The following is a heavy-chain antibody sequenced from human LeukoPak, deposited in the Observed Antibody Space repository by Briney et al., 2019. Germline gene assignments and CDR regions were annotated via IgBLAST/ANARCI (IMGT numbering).Heavy chain of an antibody. J-gene: IGHJ4*02. Sequence: SVKVSCKASGGTFSSYAISWVPQAPGQGLEWMGRIIPILGIANYAKKFQGRVTITADKSTSTAYMELSSLRSEDTAVYYCASLATYSGSYSSSAADYWGQGTLVTVSS. CDR3: ASLATYSGSYSSSAADY. D-gene: IGHD1-26*01. CDR1: GGTFSSYA. V-gene: IGHV1-69*04. CDR2: IIPILGIA.